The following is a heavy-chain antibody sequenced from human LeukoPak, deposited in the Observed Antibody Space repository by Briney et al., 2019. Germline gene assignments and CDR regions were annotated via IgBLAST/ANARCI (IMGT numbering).Heavy chain of an antibody. J-gene: IGHJ6*03. CDR3: ATDGDFWSGRHMDV. Sequence: GGSLRLSCAASGFTVSSNYMSWVRQAPGKGLEWVSVIYSGGSTYYADSVKGRFTISRDNSKNTLYLQMNSLGAEDTAVYYCATDGDFWSGRHMDVWGKGTTVTVSS. CDR1: GFTVSSNY. V-gene: IGHV3-53*01. CDR2: IYSGGST. D-gene: IGHD3-3*01.